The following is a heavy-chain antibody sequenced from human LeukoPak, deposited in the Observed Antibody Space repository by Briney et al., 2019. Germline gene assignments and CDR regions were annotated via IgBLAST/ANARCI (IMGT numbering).Heavy chain of an antibody. CDR1: GYTFTSYG. D-gene: IGHD3-16*01. CDR2: ISAYNGNT. J-gene: IGHJ6*03. V-gene: IGHV1-18*01. CDR3: AREGGDYYYYYMDV. Sequence: GASVNVSCKASGYTFTSYGISWVRQAPGQGREWMGWISAYNGNTNYAQKFQGRVTMTRDTSISTAYMELSRLRSDDTAVYYCAREGGDYYYYYMDVWGKGTTVTVSS.